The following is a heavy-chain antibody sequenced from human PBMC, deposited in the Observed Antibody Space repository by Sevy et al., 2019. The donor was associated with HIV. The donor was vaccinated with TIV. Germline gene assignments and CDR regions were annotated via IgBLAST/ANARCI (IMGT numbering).Heavy chain of an antibody. Sequence: SENLSLTCTVSGDSISNYYWSWIRQPAGKGLEWIARIYDSGSATYNPSLESRVTMSADTTKNQLSLKLNSVTAADTAVYYCARDRVTIFGVTIDYYFDYWGQGTLVTVSS. CDR2: IYDSGSA. V-gene: IGHV4-4*07. D-gene: IGHD3-3*01. CDR1: GDSISNYY. J-gene: IGHJ4*02. CDR3: ARDRVTIFGVTIDYYFDY.